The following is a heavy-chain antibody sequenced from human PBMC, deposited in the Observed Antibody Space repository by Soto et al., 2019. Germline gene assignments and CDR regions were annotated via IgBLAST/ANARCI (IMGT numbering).Heavy chain of an antibody. J-gene: IGHJ4*02. CDR3: ARLGEMATQSRYYFDN. CDR1: GGSFSPYY. Sequence: SETLSLTCPVSGGSFSPYYWSWIRQPPGQGLEWIGYVYYSGSTNYNPSLRSRVTISLDASKNQFSLRLNSVTAADTAVYYCARLGEMATQSRYYFDNWGQGALVTVSS. V-gene: IGHV4-59*01. CDR2: VYYSGST. D-gene: IGHD5-12*01.